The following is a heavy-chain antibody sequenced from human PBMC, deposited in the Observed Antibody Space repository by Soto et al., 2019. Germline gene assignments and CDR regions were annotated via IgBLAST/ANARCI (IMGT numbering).Heavy chain of an antibody. J-gene: IGHJ4*02. CDR2: IYYSGSA. CDR3: ARTFYYGSGTSDY. V-gene: IGHV4-31*02. Sequence: WTWLRQHPGTGLEWIGYIYYSGSAYYNPSLKSRVTISVDTSRSQFSLKLSSVTAADTAVYYCARTFYYGSGTSDYWGQGTLVTVSS. D-gene: IGHD3-10*01.